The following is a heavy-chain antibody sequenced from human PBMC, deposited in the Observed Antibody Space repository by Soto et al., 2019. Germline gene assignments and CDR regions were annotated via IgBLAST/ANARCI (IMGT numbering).Heavy chain of an antibody. CDR2: INAGNGNT. CDR1: GYTFTSYA. CDR3: AXXELWSGPHTYYYDSSGYPIPXXSXY. D-gene: IGHD3-22*01. V-gene: IGHV1-3*01. J-gene: IGHJ4*02. Sequence: ASVKVSCKASGYTFTSYAMHWVRQAPGQRLERMGWINAGNGNTKYSQKFQGRVTITRDTSASTAYMELSSLRSEDTAEYYSAXXELWSGPHTYYYDSSGYPIPXXSXYWGQXTLV.